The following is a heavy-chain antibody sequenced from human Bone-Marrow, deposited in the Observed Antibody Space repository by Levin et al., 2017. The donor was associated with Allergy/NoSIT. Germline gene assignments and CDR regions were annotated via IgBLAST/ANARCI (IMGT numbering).Heavy chain of an antibody. D-gene: IGHD2/OR15-2a*01. J-gene: IGHJ4*02. CDR3: AKTEQASTSIYVRSGAFDF. V-gene: IGHV3-23*01. CDR1: GFTFSSFA. CDR2: LSGSGGSA. Sequence: AGESLKISCAASGFTFSSFAMSWVRQVPGKGLEWVSGLSGSGGSAYYADSVKGRFMISRDNSKNTLDLQMNSLRAEDTGLYYCAKTEQASTSIYVRSGAFDFWGQGTLVTVSS.